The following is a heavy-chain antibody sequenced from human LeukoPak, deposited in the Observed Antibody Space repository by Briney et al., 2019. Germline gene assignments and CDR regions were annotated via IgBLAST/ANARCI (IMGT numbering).Heavy chain of an antibody. D-gene: IGHD2-15*01. Sequence: GASVKVSCKASGYTFTGYYMHWVRQAPGQGLEWMGWIGAKNGYTWYAQKFQDRITMTTDTSTTTAYMELRSLTSDDTAVYYCARDDCSGGSCSGGHYLDYWGQGSLVTVSS. CDR3: ARDDCSGGSCSGGHYLDY. CDR2: IGAKNGYT. CDR1: GYTFTGYY. J-gene: IGHJ4*02. V-gene: IGHV1-18*04.